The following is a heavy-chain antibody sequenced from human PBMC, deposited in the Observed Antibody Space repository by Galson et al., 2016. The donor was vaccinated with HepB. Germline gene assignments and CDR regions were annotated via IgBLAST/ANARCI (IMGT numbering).Heavy chain of an antibody. Sequence: SLRLSCAASGFTFSSYGMHWVRQAPGKGLEWVAVISYDGRNKYYADSVKGRFTISRDNSKNTLYLQMNSLRAEDTAVYYCAKFSDYGDYRDAFDTWGQGTMVTVSS. V-gene: IGHV3-30*18. J-gene: IGHJ3*02. CDR1: GFTFSSYG. CDR2: ISYDGRNK. D-gene: IGHD4-17*01. CDR3: AKFSDYGDYRDAFDT.